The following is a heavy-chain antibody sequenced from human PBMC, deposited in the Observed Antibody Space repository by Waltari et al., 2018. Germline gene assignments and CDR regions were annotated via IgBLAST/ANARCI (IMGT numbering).Heavy chain of an antibody. CDR3: ARGRYGDRYFQH. V-gene: IGHV4-34*01. Sequence: QVQLQQWGAGLLKPSETLSLTCAVYGGSFSGYYWRWPRQPPGKGLEWIGEINHSGSTNYNPALKSRVTISVDTSKNQFSLKLSSVTAADTAVYYCARGRYGDRYFQHWGQGTLVTVSS. J-gene: IGHJ1*01. D-gene: IGHD4-17*01. CDR1: GGSFSGYY. CDR2: INHSGST.